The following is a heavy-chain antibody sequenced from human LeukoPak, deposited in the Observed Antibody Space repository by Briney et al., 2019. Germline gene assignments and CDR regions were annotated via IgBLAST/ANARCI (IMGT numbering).Heavy chain of an antibody. J-gene: IGHJ3*01. D-gene: IGHD2-15*01. CDR1: GFTFSSYA. CDR3: ARDWGYCSGGSCYH. V-gene: IGHV3-21*01. Sequence: GGSLRLSCAASGFTFSSYAMSWVRQAPGKGLEWVSSISSSSSYIYYADSVKGRFTISRDNAKNSLYLQMNSLRAEDTAVYYCARDWGYCSGGSCYHWGQGTMVTVSS. CDR2: ISSSSSYI.